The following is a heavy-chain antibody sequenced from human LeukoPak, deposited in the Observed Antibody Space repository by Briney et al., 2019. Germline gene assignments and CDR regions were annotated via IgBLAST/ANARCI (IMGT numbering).Heavy chain of an antibody. CDR2: IFHSGSA. D-gene: IGHD1-14*01. CDR1: GDFIGSDNYY. Sequence: SETLSLTCTVSGDFIGSDNYYWSWIRHHPGKGLEWIGYIFHSGSAYYNPSLRSRLTLSVDASKNQFSLRLKSVTAADTAVYYCARDALVHHIDPWGRGTLVTVSS. V-gene: IGHV4-31*03. CDR3: ARDALVHHIDP. J-gene: IGHJ5*02.